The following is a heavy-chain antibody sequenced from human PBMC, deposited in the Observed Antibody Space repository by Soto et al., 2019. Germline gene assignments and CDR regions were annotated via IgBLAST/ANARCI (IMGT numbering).Heavy chain of an antibody. CDR3: TTEIGSGFYGHYFDY. Sequence: GGSLRLSCAASGFTLKNAWVNWVRQAPKKGQEWVGRIRTKTDGGTADYATPVEGRFTFSRDDSKNTLYLQMDSLKTEDTAVYYCTTEIGSGFYGHYFDYWGQGPLVTVSS. J-gene: IGHJ4*02. D-gene: IGHD3-3*01. V-gene: IGHV3-15*07. CDR1: GFTLKNAW. CDR2: IRTKTDGGTA.